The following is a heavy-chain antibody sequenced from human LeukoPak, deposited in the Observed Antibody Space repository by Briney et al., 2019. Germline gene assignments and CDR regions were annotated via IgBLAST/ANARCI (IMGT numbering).Heavy chain of an antibody. D-gene: IGHD3-9*01. CDR3: AKRYFGNYYFDY. V-gene: IGHV3-23*01. CDR2: IGGSGDNT. J-gene: IGHJ4*02. Sequence: GGSLRLSCAVSGFSFSRYPMSWVRQAPGKGLEWVSAIGGSGDNTYYADSVKGRFTISRDNSKNTLFLQMHSLRAEDTATYYRAKRYFGNYYFDYWGQGTLVTVSS. CDR1: GFSFSRYP.